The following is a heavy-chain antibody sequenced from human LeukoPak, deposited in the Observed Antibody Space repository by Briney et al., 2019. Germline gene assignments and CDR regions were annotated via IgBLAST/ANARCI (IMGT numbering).Heavy chain of an antibody. CDR3: ARGGAYGLEEFDY. J-gene: IGHJ4*02. CDR2: INPGGDNT. D-gene: IGHD1-26*01. Sequence: ASVKVSCKASGYTFTNYYIHWVRQAPGQGLEWMGLINPGGDNTDYAQNFQGRVTMTRDTSTSTVYMELSSLRSEDTAVYYCARGGAYGLEEFDYWGQGTLVTVSS. CDR1: GYTFTNYY. V-gene: IGHV1-46*01.